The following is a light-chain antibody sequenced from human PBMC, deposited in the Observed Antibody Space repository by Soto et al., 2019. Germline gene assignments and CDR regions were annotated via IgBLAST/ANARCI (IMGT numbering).Light chain of an antibody. Sequence: DIQMTQSPSTLSASVGDRVTITCRASKSISTWLAWYQHRPGKAPKLLIYKASSLEGGVPSRFSGRGSGTEFTLTISSLQPDDFATYYCQQYNTYSRTFGQGTKVETK. J-gene: IGKJ2*02. CDR2: KAS. CDR3: QQYNTYSRT. CDR1: KSISTW. V-gene: IGKV1-5*03.